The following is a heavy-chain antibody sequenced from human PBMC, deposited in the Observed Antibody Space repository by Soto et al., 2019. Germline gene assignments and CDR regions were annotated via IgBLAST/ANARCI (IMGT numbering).Heavy chain of an antibody. CDR2: IYYSGST. D-gene: IGHD3-3*01. CDR3: AASGYDFWSGHNWFEP. J-gene: IGHJ5*02. Sequence: SQTLSLTCTVACGSISNYDWSWIRQTPGKGLEWIGYIYYSGSTNYNPSLKSRVTISVDTSKNQFSLKLSSVTAADTAVYYCAASGYDFWSGHNWFEPWGQGTFVTVSP. CDR1: CGSISNYD. V-gene: IGHV4-59*08.